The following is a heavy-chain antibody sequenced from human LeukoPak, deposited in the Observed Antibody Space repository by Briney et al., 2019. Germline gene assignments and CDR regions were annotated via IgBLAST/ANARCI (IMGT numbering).Heavy chain of an antibody. D-gene: IGHD1-7*01. J-gene: IGHJ4*02. Sequence: GGSLRLSCAASGLMFSIYAMHWVRQAPGKGLEWVAVISYDGSHEFYADSVKGRFTISRDNSKNTLYLQMNSLRAEDTAVYYCARENYAPSLDYWGQGTLVTVSS. CDR2: ISYDGSHE. CDR1: GLMFSIYA. CDR3: ARENYAPSLDY. V-gene: IGHV3-30*03.